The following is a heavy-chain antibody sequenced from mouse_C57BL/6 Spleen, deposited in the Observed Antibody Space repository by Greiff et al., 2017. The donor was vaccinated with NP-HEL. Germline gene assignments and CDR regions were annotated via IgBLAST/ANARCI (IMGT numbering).Heavy chain of an antibody. V-gene: IGHV1-63*01. CDR2: IYPGGGYT. J-gene: IGHJ1*03. D-gene: IGHD2-5*01. Sequence: VQLVESGAELVRPGTSVKMSCKASGYTFTNYWIGWAKQRPGHGLEWIGDIYPGGGYTNYNEKFKGKATLTADKSSSTAYMQFSSLTSEDSAIYYCAAYSNYEYFDVWGTGTTVTVSS. CDR3: AAYSNYEYFDV. CDR1: GYTFTNYW.